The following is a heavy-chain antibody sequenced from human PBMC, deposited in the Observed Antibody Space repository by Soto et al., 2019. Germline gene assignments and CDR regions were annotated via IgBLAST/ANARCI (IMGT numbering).Heavy chain of an antibody. J-gene: IGHJ4*02. D-gene: IGHD6-19*01. CDR1: GGTFSSYA. Sequence: QVPPVQSGAAVKKPGSSVKVSCKASGGTFSSYAISWVRQAPGQGLEWMGGIIPIFGTANYAQKFQGRVTITADESTSTSYMELSSLRTEDTAVYYCARDRGSSGWYLYYWGQGTLVTVSS. CDR3: ARDRGSSGWYLYY. CDR2: IIPIFGTA. V-gene: IGHV1-69*01.